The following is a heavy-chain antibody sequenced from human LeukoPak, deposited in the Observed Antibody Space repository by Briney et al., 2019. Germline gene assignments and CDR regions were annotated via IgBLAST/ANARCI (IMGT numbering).Heavy chain of an antibody. Sequence: GESLKISCKGSGYSFTSYWIGWVRQMPGKGLEWMGIIYPGDSDTRYSPSFQGQVTISADKSISTAYLQWSSLKASDTAMYYCARRFRYCSGGSCSNWFDPWGQGTLVTVSS. J-gene: IGHJ5*02. V-gene: IGHV5-51*01. D-gene: IGHD2-15*01. CDR3: ARRFRYCSGGSCSNWFDP. CDR2: IYPGDSDT. CDR1: GYSFTSYW.